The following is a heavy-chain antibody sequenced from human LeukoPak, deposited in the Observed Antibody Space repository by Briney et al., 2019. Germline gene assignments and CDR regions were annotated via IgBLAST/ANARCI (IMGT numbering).Heavy chain of an antibody. CDR2: ICCSGST. D-gene: IGHD2-15*01. V-gene: IGHV4-61*08. CDR3: ARGVCSGGSCYFDY. CDR1: GDPINSGGYY. J-gene: IGHJ4*02. Sequence: TSQTLSLTCAVSGDPINSGGYYWSWIRQPPGKGLEWSWCICCSGSTNYNPSLKSRVTISVDTSKNQFSLKLSSVTAADTAVYYCARGVCSGGSCYFDYWGQGTLVTVSS.